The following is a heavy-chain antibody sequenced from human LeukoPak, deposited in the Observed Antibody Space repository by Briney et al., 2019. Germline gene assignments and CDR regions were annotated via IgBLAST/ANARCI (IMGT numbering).Heavy chain of an antibody. CDR2: INPNSGGT. J-gene: IGHJ4*02. D-gene: IGHD6-13*01. V-gene: IGHV1-18*01. CDR3: ARESIAAAGEPDY. CDR1: GGTFSSYA. Sequence: ASVKVSCKASGGTFSSYAISWVRQAPGQGLEWLGWINPNSGGTNYAQKLQGRVTMTTDTSTSTAYMELRSLRSDDTAVYYCARESIAAAGEPDYWGQGTLVTVSS.